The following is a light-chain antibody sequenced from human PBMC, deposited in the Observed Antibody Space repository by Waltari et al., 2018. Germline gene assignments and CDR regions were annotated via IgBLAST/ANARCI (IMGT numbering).Light chain of an antibody. CDR3: QQSYSASSPT. V-gene: IGKV1-39*01. CDR1: QSISTS. J-gene: IGKJ3*01. Sequence: DIQMTQSPSSLSASVGDRVTITCRTSQSISTSLNWYQQKPGRAPKLLIYGAASWQSGVPSRFSGSGSGTDFTLTISSLQREDYATYYCQQSYSASSPTFGPGTKV. CDR2: GAA.